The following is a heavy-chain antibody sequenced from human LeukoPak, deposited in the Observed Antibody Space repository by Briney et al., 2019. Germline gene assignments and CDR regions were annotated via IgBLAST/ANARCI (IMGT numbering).Heavy chain of an antibody. CDR2: IYYSGST. CDR1: GGSISSYY. J-gene: IGHJ2*01. Sequence: PSETLSLTCTVSGGSISSYYWSWIRQPPGKGLEWIGYIYYSGSTNYNPSLKSRVTISVDTSKNQFSLKLSSVTAADTAVYYCARDVGIVVPADHWYFDLWGRGTLVTVSS. V-gene: IGHV4-59*12. D-gene: IGHD2-2*03. CDR3: ARDVGIVVPADHWYFDL.